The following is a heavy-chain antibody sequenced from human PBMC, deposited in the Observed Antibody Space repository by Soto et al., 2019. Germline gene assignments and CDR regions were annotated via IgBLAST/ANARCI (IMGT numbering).Heavy chain of an antibody. V-gene: IGHV3-74*01. D-gene: IGHD6-6*01. CDR1: GFTFSSHW. CDR2: INGDGRST. J-gene: IGHJ4*02. Sequence: EVQLVESGGGLVQPGGSLRFSCAASGFTFSSHWMHWVRQAPGKGLVWVSRINGDGRSTTYADSVKGRFTISRDNAKNMLYLQMNSLRAEDTAVYYCARGRPFDYWGQGTLVTVSS. CDR3: ARGRPFDY.